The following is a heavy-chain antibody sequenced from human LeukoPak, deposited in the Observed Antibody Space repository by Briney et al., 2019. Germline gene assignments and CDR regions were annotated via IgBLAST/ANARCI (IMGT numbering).Heavy chain of an antibody. CDR2: ISGSGGST. CDR1: GFTFSSYA. D-gene: IGHD3-10*01. V-gene: IGHV3-23*01. Sequence: GGSLRLSCAASGFTFSSYAMSWVRQAPGKGLEWVSAISGSGGSTYYADSVKGRFTISRDNSKNTLYLQMNSLRAEDTAVYCCAKVIGFGEYYYYYMDVWGKGTTVTVSS. CDR3: AKVIGFGEYYYYYMDV. J-gene: IGHJ6*03.